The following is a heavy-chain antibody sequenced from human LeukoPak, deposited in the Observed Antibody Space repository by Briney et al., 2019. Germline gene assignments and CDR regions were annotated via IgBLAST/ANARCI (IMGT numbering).Heavy chain of an antibody. D-gene: IGHD2-2*01. Sequence: SETLSLTCTVSGYSISGGYYWGWIRQPPGKGLEWIGSIYHSGSTYYNPSLKSRVTISVDTSKNQFSLKLSSVTAADTAVYYCAREWDIVVVPAATNWFDPWGQGTLVTVSS. V-gene: IGHV4-38-2*02. J-gene: IGHJ5*02. CDR3: AREWDIVVVPAATNWFDP. CDR2: IYHSGST. CDR1: GYSISGGYY.